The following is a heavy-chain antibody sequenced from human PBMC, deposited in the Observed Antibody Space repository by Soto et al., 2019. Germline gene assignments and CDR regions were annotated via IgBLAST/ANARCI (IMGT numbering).Heavy chain of an antibody. Sequence: GGSLRLSCAASGFTFRRYWMYWVRQAPGKGLVWVARIYTDGSSTSYADSVKGRFTISRDNAENMLYLQMDSLRAEDTGVYFCARDQARAWSFQLDFRGRGTLVTVSS. CDR1: GFTFRRYW. D-gene: IGHD6-6*01. CDR2: IYTDGSST. J-gene: IGHJ4*02. V-gene: IGHV3-74*01. CDR3: ARDQARAWSFQLDF.